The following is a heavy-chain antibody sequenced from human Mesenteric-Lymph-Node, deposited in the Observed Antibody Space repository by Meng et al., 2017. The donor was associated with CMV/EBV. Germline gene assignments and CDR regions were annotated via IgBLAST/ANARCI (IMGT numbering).Heavy chain of an antibody. CDR3: ARDGDQLRNFDY. V-gene: IGHV1-24*01. CDR1: GYTLTELS. D-gene: IGHD2-2*01. Sequence: ASVKVSCKVSGYTLTELSMHWVRQAPGKGLEWMGGFDPEDGETIYAQKFQGRVTMTRDTSTSTVYMELSSLRSEDTAVYYCARDGDQLRNFDYWGQGTLVTVSS. J-gene: IGHJ4*02. CDR2: FDPEDGET.